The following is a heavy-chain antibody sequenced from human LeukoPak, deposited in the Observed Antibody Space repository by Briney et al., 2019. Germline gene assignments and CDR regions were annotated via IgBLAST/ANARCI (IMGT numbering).Heavy chain of an antibody. D-gene: IGHD3-22*01. CDR3: ARNRHSYDSSGHLGIDY. Sequence: SETLSLTCTVSSASISGSGYYWGWIRQSPGRGLEWIGSIFYTGSTSHNPSLNSRVTISVDTSKNQFSLKLNSVTAADSALYFCARNRHSYDSSGHLGIDYWGQGTLVTVSS. CDR2: IFYTGST. J-gene: IGHJ4*02. V-gene: IGHV4-39*01. CDR1: SASISGSGYY.